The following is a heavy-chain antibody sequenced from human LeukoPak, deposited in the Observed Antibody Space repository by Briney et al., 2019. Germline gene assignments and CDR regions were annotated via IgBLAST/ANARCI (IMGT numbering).Heavy chain of an antibody. CDR1: GGSISSGNYY. V-gene: IGHV4-31*03. J-gene: IGHJ5*02. Sequence: SETLSLTCTVSGGSISSGNYYWSWIRQHPGKGLEWIGYIYHSGSTSYNPSLKSRVTISVDTSKNQFSLTLSSVSAADTAVYYCARTNPYSSTFYWFDPWGQGTLVTISS. CDR2: IYHSGST. CDR3: ARTNPYSSTFYWFDP. D-gene: IGHD6-13*01.